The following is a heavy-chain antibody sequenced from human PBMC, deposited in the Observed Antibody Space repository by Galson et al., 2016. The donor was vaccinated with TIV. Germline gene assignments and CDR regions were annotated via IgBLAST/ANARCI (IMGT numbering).Heavy chain of an antibody. J-gene: IGHJ5*02. Sequence: SETLSLTCSVSDYPISSGYYWGWIRQPPGKGLEWIGNIYHSGSTYYNPSLKSRVTISVDTSKNQFSLKLSSVTAADTAVYYCTRRRTPPGPDNDSWFDPWGHGILVTVSS. D-gene: IGHD1-14*01. CDR1: DYPISSGYY. CDR3: TRRRTPPGPDNDSWFDP. V-gene: IGHV4-38-2*02. CDR2: IYHSGST.